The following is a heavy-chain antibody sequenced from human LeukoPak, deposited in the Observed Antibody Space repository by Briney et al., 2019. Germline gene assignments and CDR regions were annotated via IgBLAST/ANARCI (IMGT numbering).Heavy chain of an antibody. Sequence: ASVKVSCKASGYTFTGYYMHWVRQAPGQGLEWMGWINPNSGGTNYAQKFQGRVTMTRDTSISTAYMELSRLRSDDTAVYYCARGDSYYYDSSGYTNDAFDIWGQGTMVTVSS. J-gene: IGHJ3*02. V-gene: IGHV1-2*02. CDR3: ARGDSYYYDSSGYTNDAFDI. D-gene: IGHD3-22*01. CDR1: GYTFTGYY. CDR2: INPNSGGT.